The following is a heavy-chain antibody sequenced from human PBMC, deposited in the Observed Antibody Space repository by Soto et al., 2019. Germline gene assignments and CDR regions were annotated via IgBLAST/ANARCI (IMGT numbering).Heavy chain of an antibody. J-gene: IGHJ4*02. CDR2: MNPINGNT. V-gene: IGHV1-8*01. Sequence: ASVKVSCKASGYTFTSYGLNWVRQAPGQGLEWMGWMNPINGNTGYAQNFQGRLTMTSDTSISTAYMELSSLRSEDTAVYYCARGLNIIMVACAYWGQGTQVTVSS. CDR3: ARGLNIIMVACAY. D-gene: IGHD3-10*01. CDR1: GYTFTSYG.